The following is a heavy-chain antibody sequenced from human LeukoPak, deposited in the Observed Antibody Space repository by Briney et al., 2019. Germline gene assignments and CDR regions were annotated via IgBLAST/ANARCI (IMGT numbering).Heavy chain of an antibody. V-gene: IGHV3-66*01. D-gene: IGHD6-19*01. Sequence: GGSLRLSCAASGFTVSSNYMSWVRQAPGKGLEWVSVIYSGGSTYYADSVKGRFTISRDNSKNTLYLQMNSLRAEDTAVYYCARWEYSSGWYANWFDPWGQGTLVTVSS. CDR2: IYSGGST. CDR1: GFTVSSNY. J-gene: IGHJ5*02. CDR3: ARWEYSSGWYANWFDP.